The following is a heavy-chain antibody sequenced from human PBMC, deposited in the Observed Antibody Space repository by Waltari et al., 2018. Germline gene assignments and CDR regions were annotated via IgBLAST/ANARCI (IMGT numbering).Heavy chain of an antibody. D-gene: IGHD3-10*01. CDR2: ISAYNGNT. Sequence: QVQLVQSGAEVKKPGASVKVSCKASGYTFTSYGISWVRQAPGQGLEWMGWISAYNGNTNYARKLQGRVTITTDTSTSTAYMELRSLRSDDTAVDYCARDLRVMVRGVTYYYYGMDVWGQGTTVTGSS. CDR1: GYTFTSYG. V-gene: IGHV1-18*01. CDR3: ARDLRVMVRGVTYYYYGMDV. J-gene: IGHJ6*02.